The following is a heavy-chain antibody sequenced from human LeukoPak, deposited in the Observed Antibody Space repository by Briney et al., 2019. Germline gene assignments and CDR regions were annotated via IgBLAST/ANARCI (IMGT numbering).Heavy chain of an antibody. V-gene: IGHV3-43*02. Sequence: PGGSLRLSCAASGFTFRDFSMHWVRHVPGKGLEWVSLISGDGGATHYADSVKGRFTISRDNSKNSVYLQMSSLRVEDTAFYYCAKGNNSFSFNFDYCGQGTLVTVSS. CDR1: GFTFRDFS. D-gene: IGHD1-14*01. CDR2: ISGDGGAT. J-gene: IGHJ4*02. CDR3: AKGNNSFSFNFDY.